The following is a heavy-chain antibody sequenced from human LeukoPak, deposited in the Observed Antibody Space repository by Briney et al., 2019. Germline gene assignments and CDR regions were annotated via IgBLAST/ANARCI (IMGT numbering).Heavy chain of an antibody. J-gene: IGHJ4*02. CDR3: ARETYYDFWSGYYFDY. CDR2: IYTSGST. V-gene: IGHV4-4*07. CDR1: GGSISSYY. Sequence: PSETLSLTCTVSGGSISSYYWSWIRQPAGKGLEWIGRIYTSGSTNYNPSLKSRVTMSVDTSKNQFSLKLSSVTAADTAMYYCARETYYDFWSGYYFDYWGQGTLVTVSS. D-gene: IGHD3-3*01.